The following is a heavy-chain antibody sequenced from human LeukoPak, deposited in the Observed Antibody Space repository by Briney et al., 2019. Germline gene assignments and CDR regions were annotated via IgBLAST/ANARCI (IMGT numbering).Heavy chain of an antibody. D-gene: IGHD2-15*01. V-gene: IGHV3-33*08. CDR3: ARGAPVVVAANRARRYYYMDV. CDR1: GFTFSSYA. CDR2: IWYDGSNK. J-gene: IGHJ6*03. Sequence: GGSLRLSCAASGFTFSSYAMHWVRQAPGKGLEWVAVIWYDGSNKYYADSVKGRFTISRDNSKNTLYLQMNSLRAEDTAVYYCARGAPVVVAANRARRYYYMDVWGKGTTVTVSS.